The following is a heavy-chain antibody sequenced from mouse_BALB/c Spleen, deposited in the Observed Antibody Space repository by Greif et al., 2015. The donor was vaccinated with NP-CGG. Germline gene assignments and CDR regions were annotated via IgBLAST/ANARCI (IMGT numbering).Heavy chain of an antibody. CDR1: GYTFTSYW. Sequence: LQQSGSELVRPGASVKLSCKASGYTFTSYWMHWVKQRPGQGLEWIGNIYPGSGSTNYDEKFKSKATLTVDTSSSTAYMQLSSLTSEDSAVYYCTRCIYYDYDSYWYFDVWGAGTTVTVSS. CDR2: IYPGSGST. J-gene: IGHJ1*01. D-gene: IGHD2-4*01. CDR3: TRCIYYDYDSYWYFDV. V-gene: IGHV1S22*01.